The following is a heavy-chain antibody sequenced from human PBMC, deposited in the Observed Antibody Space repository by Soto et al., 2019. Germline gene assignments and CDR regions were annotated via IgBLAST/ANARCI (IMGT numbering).Heavy chain of an antibody. CDR3: ARGYHYYDSSGYDKWDAFDI. CDR1: GFTFSSYS. J-gene: IGHJ3*02. V-gene: IGHV3-21*01. D-gene: IGHD3-22*01. CDR2: ISSSSSYI. Sequence: EVQLVEYGGGLGKPGGSLRLSCAASGFTFSSYSMNWVRQAPGKGLEWVSSISSSSSYIYYADSVKGRFTISRDNAKNSLYLQMNSLRAEDTAVYYCARGYHYYDSSGYDKWDAFDIWGQGTMVTVSS.